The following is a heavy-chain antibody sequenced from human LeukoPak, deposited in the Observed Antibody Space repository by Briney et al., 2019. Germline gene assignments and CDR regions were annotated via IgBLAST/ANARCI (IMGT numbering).Heavy chain of an antibody. Sequence: GRSLRLSCAASGFTFSSYGMHWVRQAPGKGLEWVAFIRYDGSNKYYADSVKGRFTISRDNSKNTLYLQMNSLRAEDTAVYYCAKDYYYDSSGPIDYWGQGTLVTVSS. J-gene: IGHJ4*02. CDR2: IRYDGSNK. V-gene: IGHV3-30*02. CDR1: GFTFSSYG. D-gene: IGHD3-22*01. CDR3: AKDYYYDSSGPIDY.